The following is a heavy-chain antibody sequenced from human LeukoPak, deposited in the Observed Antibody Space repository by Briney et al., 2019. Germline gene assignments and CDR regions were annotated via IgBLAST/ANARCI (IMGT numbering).Heavy chain of an antibody. CDR2: IIPIFGTA. Sequence: GASVKVSCKASGGTFSSYAISWARQAPGQGLEWMGGIIPIFGTANYAQKFQGRVTITADESTSTAYMELSSLRSEDTAVYYCARVNSYGNYFDYWGQGTLVTVSS. D-gene: IGHD5-18*01. V-gene: IGHV1-69*13. CDR1: GGTFSSYA. J-gene: IGHJ4*02. CDR3: ARVNSYGNYFDY.